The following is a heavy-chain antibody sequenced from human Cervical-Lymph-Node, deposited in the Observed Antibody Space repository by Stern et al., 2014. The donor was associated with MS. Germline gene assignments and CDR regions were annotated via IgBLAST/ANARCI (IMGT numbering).Heavy chain of an antibody. CDR3: ARGYTTSSGRPDY. V-gene: IGHV4-59*08. Sequence: QVQLQESGPGLVKPSETLSLTCTVSGGSTSSYYWSWIRQPPGKGLEWIGYISSRGGTKSNPFLKRRVTISLDTSKNPFSLDLRPVTAADTAVYYCARGYTTSSGRPDYWGQGTLVTVSS. J-gene: IGHJ4*02. CDR1: GGSTSSYY. D-gene: IGHD6-6*01. CDR2: ISSRGGT.